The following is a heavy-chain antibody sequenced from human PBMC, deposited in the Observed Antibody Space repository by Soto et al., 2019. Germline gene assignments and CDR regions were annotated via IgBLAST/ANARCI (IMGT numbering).Heavy chain of an antibody. V-gene: IGHV4-59*08. CDR1: GGSISSYY. CDR2: IYYSGST. CDR3: ARSGKYSSSPGAFDP. J-gene: IGHJ5*02. Sequence: PSETLSLTCTVSGGSISSYYWSWIRQPPGKGPEWIGYIYYSGSTNYNPSLKSRVTISVDTSKNQFSLKLSSVTAADTAVYYCARSGKYSSSPGAFDPWGQGTLVTVSS. D-gene: IGHD6-13*01.